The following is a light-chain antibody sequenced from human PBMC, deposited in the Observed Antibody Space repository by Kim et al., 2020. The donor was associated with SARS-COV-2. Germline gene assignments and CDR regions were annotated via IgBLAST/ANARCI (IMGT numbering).Light chain of an antibody. CDR3: VAWDDSLNGSV. CDR1: SSNIGSNV. Sequence: GQRATISCSGSSSNIGSNVVNWYQQLPATAPKLLIYSNDYRPSGVPDRFSGSKSGTSASLAISGLQSEDEADYYCVAWDDSLNGSVFGGGTQLTVL. V-gene: IGLV1-44*01. J-gene: IGLJ3*02. CDR2: SND.